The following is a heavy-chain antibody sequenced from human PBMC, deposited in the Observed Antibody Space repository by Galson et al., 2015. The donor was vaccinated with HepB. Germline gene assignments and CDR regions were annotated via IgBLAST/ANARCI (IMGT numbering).Heavy chain of an antibody. CDR1: GDTLTELS. J-gene: IGHJ4*02. D-gene: IGHD3-16*01. CDR3: ASAGGY. Sequence: SVKVSCKVSGDTLTELSIHWVRQAPGKGLDWMGGINRENGEAIFAQKFQGKFTMTEDTFTDTTYMELHSLRSEDTAMYYCASAGGYWGQGTLVTVSS. CDR2: INRENGEA. V-gene: IGHV1-24*01.